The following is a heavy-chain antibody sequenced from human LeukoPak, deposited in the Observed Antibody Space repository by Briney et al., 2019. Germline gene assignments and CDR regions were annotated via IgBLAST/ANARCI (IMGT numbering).Heavy chain of an antibody. CDR1: GFPFSSYS. D-gene: IGHD5-24*01. Sequence: PGGSLRLSCAACGFPFSSYSMNWVRQAPGKGLEWVAFISSSSAYISYADSVKGRFTISRDNAKNSLYLQMNNLRAEDTAVYYCAKKMDDAFDIWGQGTMVTVSS. CDR3: AKKMDDAFDI. J-gene: IGHJ3*02. CDR2: ISSSSAYI. V-gene: IGHV3-21*01.